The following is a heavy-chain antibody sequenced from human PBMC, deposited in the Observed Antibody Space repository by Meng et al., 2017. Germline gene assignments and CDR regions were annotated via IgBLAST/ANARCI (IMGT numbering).Heavy chain of an antibody. CDR1: GGTFSSYA. CDR3: ARDSDSSSWYDYFGY. V-gene: IGHV1-69*01. Sequence: QGQVLRFGAEVKKPGSSVKVSCKASGGTFSSYAISWVRQAPGQGLEWMGGIIPIFGTANYAQKFQGRVTITADESTSTAYMELSSLRSEDTAVYYCARDSDSSSWYDYFGYWGQGTLVTVSS. J-gene: IGHJ4*02. CDR2: IIPIFGTA. D-gene: IGHD6-13*01.